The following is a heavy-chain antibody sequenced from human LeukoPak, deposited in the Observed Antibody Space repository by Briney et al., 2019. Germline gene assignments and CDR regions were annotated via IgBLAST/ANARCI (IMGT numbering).Heavy chain of an antibody. CDR1: GFTFRRYW. Sequence: GGCLRLSCVASGFTFRRYWMTWVRQAPGKKPEWVANIKEDGSEKYYDDSVRGRFTISRDNAKNTLYLDMNSLRAEDTAVFYCATDQDHGYFRQWGQGTLVIVSS. D-gene: IGHD3-22*01. V-gene: IGHV3-7*01. CDR2: IKEDGSEK. CDR3: ATDQDHGYFRQ. J-gene: IGHJ1*01.